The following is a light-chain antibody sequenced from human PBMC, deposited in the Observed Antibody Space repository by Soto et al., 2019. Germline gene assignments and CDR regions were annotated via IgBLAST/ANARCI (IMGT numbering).Light chain of an antibody. CDR3: QQYNTYSWT. CDR2: DAS. Sequence: DIQMTQSPSSLSASVGDRVANTCRASQSISSWLAWYQQMPGKAPKLLIYDASSLHSGVPSRFSGSGSGTEFTLTISSLQPDDFATYYCQQYNTYSWTFGQGTKVDIK. V-gene: IGKV1-5*01. J-gene: IGKJ1*01. CDR1: QSISSW.